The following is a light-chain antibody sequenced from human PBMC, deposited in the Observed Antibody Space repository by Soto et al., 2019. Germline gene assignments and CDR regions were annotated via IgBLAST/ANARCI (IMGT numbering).Light chain of an antibody. CDR3: QQLIICPLT. CDR2: DAS. J-gene: IGKJ4*02. CDR1: QGIASS. Sequence: DVQLTQSPSFLSASVGDRVTITCRASQGIASSLAWYQQKPGKAPKLLIYDASTLFGGVPSRFSGSGSGTEFTLTITSLQPEDFASYYCQQLIICPLTFGGGTKVEIK. V-gene: IGKV1-9*01.